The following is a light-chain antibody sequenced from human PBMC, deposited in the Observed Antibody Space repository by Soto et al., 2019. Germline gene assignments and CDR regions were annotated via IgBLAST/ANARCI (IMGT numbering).Light chain of an antibody. CDR1: QGISDY. CDR2: AAS. Sequence: DIQMTQSPSSLSASVGDRVTITCRATQGISDYLAWYQQRPGRAPKLLIYAASTLHSGVPSRFSGSGSGTDFTLTISSLQPEDVGTYYCQKYDNGPFTFGPGTKVDLK. J-gene: IGKJ3*01. V-gene: IGKV1-27*01. CDR3: QKYDNGPFT.